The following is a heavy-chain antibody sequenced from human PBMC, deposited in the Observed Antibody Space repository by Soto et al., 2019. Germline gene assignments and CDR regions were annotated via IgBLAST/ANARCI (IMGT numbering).Heavy chain of an antibody. V-gene: IGHV4-34*01. J-gene: IGHJ5*02. CDR3: AREECFHYFDA. Sequence: SETLSPTCAVDGGSFSGYFWNCIRQPPGKGLEWIVEINLRGTSDYNASLKSRVIISADKFKNEFYLTLKSVTASDKSVYYCAREECFHYFDAWGQGSRVTVSS. CDR2: INLRGTS. CDR1: GGSFSGYF. D-gene: IGHD3-3*01.